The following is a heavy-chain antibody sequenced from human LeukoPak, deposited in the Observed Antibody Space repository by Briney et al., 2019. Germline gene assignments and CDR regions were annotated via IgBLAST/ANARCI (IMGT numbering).Heavy chain of an antibody. J-gene: IGHJ6*02. Sequence: GSLRLSCAASGFTFTNYAMTWVRQAPGKGLVWVSRIYSDGSNTIYADSVKGRFTISRDNAKNTLYLQMNSLTAEDTAIYYCARDSKYVMDVWGQGTTVTVSS. D-gene: IGHD4-11*01. CDR3: ARDSKYVMDV. CDR1: GFTFTNYA. CDR2: IYSDGSNT. V-gene: IGHV3-74*01.